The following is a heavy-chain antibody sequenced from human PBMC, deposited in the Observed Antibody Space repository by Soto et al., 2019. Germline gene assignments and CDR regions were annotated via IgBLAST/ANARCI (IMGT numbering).Heavy chain of an antibody. V-gene: IGHV3-23*01. Sequence: EVQLLESGGGLVQPGGSLRLSCAASGFTFSSYAMSWVRQAPGKGLEWVSAISGSGGSTYYADSVKGRFTISRDNSKNPLYRQMSSLRAEDTAVYYCARRSSGWYFDYWGQGTLVTVSS. D-gene: IGHD6-19*01. CDR1: GFTFSSYA. CDR2: ISGSGGST. J-gene: IGHJ4*02. CDR3: ARRSSGWYFDY.